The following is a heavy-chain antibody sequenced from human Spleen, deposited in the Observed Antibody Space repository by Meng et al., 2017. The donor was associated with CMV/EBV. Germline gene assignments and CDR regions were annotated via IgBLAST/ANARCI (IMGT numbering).Heavy chain of an antibody. CDR3: ARDSNDFWSGPRDY. J-gene: IGHJ4*02. CDR2: INPLGGST. CDR1: GYSFTSYY. D-gene: IGHD3-3*01. Sequence: KASGYSFTSYYIHWVRQAPGQGLEWMGMINPLGGSTNYAYKFQGRVTMTRDTSTSRVFMELSSLRFEDTAIFYCARDSNDFWSGPRDYWGQGTLVTVSS. V-gene: IGHV1-46*01.